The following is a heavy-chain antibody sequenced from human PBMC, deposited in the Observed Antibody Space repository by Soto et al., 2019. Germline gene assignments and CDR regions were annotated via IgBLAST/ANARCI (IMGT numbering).Heavy chain of an antibody. CDR2: ISYDGSNK. Sequence: QVQLVESGGGVVQPGRSLRLSCAASGFTFSSYGMHWVRQAPGKGLEWVAVISYDGSNKYYADSVKGRFTISRDNSKNTLYLQMNSLRAEDTAVYYCAKWSSSGDGYFDYWGQGTLVTVSS. J-gene: IGHJ4*02. CDR3: AKWSSSGDGYFDY. D-gene: IGHD3-22*01. V-gene: IGHV3-30*18. CDR1: GFTFSSYG.